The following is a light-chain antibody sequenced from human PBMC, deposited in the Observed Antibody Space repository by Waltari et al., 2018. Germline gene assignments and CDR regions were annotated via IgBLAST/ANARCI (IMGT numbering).Light chain of an antibody. J-gene: IGLJ1*01. CDR3: QSYDSNLSAYV. Sequence: QSVLTQPPSVSGATGQRVTLSCTGPSSNIGAGHDVNWYQQIPGTVPKLLIYSTSNRPSGVPDRVSGSTSGTSASLAITGLQAEDEADYYCQSYDSNLSAYVFGTGTKVTVL. CDR2: STS. CDR1: SSNIGAGHD. V-gene: IGLV1-40*01.